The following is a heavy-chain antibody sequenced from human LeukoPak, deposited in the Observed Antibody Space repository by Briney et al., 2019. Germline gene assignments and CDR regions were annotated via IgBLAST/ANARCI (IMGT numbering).Heavy chain of an antibody. CDR3: AREMGVVTAHGIDV. CDR1: GGSISSISSNNYH. CDR2: IYYSGST. J-gene: IGHJ6*02. Sequence: PSETLSLTCIVSGGSISSISSNNYHWGWIRQPPGKGLEWIGSIYYSGSTYYNPSLKSRVTISVDTFKNQFSLKLSSVTAADTALYYCAREMGVVTAHGIDVWGQGTTVTVSS. V-gene: IGHV4-39*02. D-gene: IGHD4-23*01.